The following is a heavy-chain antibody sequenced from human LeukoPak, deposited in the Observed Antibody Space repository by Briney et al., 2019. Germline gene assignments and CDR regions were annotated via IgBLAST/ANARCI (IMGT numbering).Heavy chain of an antibody. CDR2: IYYSGST. V-gene: IGHV4-59*01. CDR1: GGSISSYY. J-gene: IGHJ4*02. D-gene: IGHD3-22*01. Sequence: SETLSLTCTVSGGSISSYYWSWIRQPPGKGLEWIGYIYYSGSTNYNPSLKSRVTISVDTSKNQFSLKLSSVTAADTAVYYCARGSHYYDSSGYRLPYLDYWGQGTLVTVSS. CDR3: ARGSHYYDSSGYRLPYLDY.